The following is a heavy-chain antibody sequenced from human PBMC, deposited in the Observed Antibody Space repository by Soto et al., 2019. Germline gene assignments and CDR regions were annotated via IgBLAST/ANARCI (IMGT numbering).Heavy chain of an antibody. CDR3: AKDSSGYYGAY. D-gene: IGHD3-22*01. V-gene: IGHV4-59*01. J-gene: IGHJ4*02. CDR2: IYDSGNT. Sequence: PSETLSLTCIVSGGSISTYYWSWIRQPPGKGLEWIGYIYDSGNTNYNPSLKSRVTISVDTSKNQFSLNLSSVTAADTAVYYCAKDSSGYYGAYWGQGTLVTVSS. CDR1: GGSISTYY.